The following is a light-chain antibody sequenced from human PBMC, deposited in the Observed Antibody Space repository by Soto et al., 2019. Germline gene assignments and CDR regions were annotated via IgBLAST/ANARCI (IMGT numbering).Light chain of an antibody. Sequence: QSVLTQPPSASGTPGQRVTISCSGRSSNIGSNTVNWYQHLPGTAPKLLIYSNNQRPSGVPDRFSGSKSGTSASLAIGGLQSEDEADYYCAVWDDSLNGVVFGGGTKLTVL. CDR1: SSNIGSNT. J-gene: IGLJ2*01. V-gene: IGLV1-44*01. CDR3: AVWDDSLNGVV. CDR2: SNN.